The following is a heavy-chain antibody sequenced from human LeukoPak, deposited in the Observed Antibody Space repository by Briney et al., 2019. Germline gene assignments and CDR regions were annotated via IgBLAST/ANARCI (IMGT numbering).Heavy chain of an antibody. CDR1: GITFSSYA. CDR2: IRNDGSII. J-gene: IGHJ5*02. CDR3: AKVMYSSGGRWFDP. D-gene: IGHD6-19*01. V-gene: IGHV3-30*02. Sequence: PGGSLRLSCAASGITFSSYAMNWVRQAPGKGLEWVAYIRNDGSIIYYADSVKGRFTISRDNSKNTVDLQMNSLRAEDTAVYYCAKVMYSSGGRWFDPWGQGTLVTVSS.